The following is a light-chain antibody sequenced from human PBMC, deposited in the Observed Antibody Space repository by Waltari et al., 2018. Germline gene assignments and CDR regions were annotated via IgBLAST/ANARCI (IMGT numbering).Light chain of an antibody. Sequence: DIQMTQSPSSLSASVGDRVTITCRAIQSISSYLNWYQQKPGEAPKLLIYAASVLQSGVPSRFSGSGSGTDFTLTITSLQPEDFVTYYCQQSNSTPLTFGGGTKVEIK. CDR2: AAS. CDR1: QSISSY. CDR3: QQSNSTPLT. V-gene: IGKV1-39*01. J-gene: IGKJ4*01.